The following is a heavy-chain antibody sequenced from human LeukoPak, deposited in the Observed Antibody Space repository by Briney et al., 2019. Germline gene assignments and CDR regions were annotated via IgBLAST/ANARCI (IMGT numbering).Heavy chain of an antibody. Sequence: PGGSLRLSCAASGFTFSSYGMHWVRQAPGKGLEWVAVISYDGSNKYYADSVKGRFTISRDNSKNTLYLQMNSLRAEDTAVYYCANPDILTGNDYWGQGTLVTVSS. J-gene: IGHJ4*02. V-gene: IGHV3-30*18. CDR2: ISYDGSNK. D-gene: IGHD3-9*01. CDR3: ANPDILTGNDY. CDR1: GFTFSSYG.